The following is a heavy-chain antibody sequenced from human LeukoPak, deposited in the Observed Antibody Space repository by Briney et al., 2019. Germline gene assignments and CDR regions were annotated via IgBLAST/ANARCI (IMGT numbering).Heavy chain of an antibody. V-gene: IGHV3-74*01. CDR1: GXTFSSYW. J-gene: IGHJ4*02. CDR2: INSDGSST. D-gene: IGHD6-13*01. Sequence: PGGSLRLSCAASGXTFSSYWVHWVRQAPGKRLVWVSRINSDGSSTSYADSVKGRFTISRDNAKNTLYLQMNSLRAEDTAVYYCARERYSTRDYFDYWGQGTLVTVSS. CDR3: ARERYSTRDYFDY.